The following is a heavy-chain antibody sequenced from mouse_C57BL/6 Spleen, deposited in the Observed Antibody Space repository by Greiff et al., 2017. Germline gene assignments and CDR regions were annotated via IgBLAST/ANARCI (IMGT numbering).Heavy chain of an antibody. J-gene: IGHJ3*01. CDR2: IDPENGDT. Sequence: VQLKESGAELVRPGASVKLSCTASGFNIKDDYMHWVKQRPEQGLEWIGWIDPENGDTEYASKFQGKATITADTSSNTAYLQLSSLTSEDTAVYYCTTSDGYSAWFAYWGQGTLVTVSA. CDR3: TTSDGYSAWFAY. V-gene: IGHV14-4*01. CDR1: GFNIKDDY. D-gene: IGHD2-3*01.